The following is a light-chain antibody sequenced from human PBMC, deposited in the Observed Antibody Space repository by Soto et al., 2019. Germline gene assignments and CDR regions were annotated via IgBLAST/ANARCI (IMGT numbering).Light chain of an antibody. CDR3: QQYDNLPRT. J-gene: IGKJ1*01. CDR2: DAS. V-gene: IGKV1-33*01. CDR1: QDISNY. Sequence: DSQMTQSPSSLSASVGDRVTITCQASQDISNYLNWYQQKQGKAPKLLIYDASNLETGVPSRFSGSGSGTDFTLTISSLQPEDIATYYCQQYDNLPRTFGQGTKVEIK.